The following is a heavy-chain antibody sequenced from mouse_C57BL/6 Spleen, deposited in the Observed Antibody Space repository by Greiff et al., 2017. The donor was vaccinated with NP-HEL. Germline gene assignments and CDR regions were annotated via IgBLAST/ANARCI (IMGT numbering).Heavy chain of an antibody. CDR1: GYAFSSYW. J-gene: IGHJ3*01. Sequence: QVQLQPSGAELVKPGASVKISCKASGYAFSSYWMNWVKPRPGKGLEWIGQISPGDGDTNYNGKFKGKATLTADKSSSTAYMQLSSRTSEDSAVYCCAREGEHYDGYDEFAYWGKGTLVTVSA. D-gene: IGHD2-2*01. CDR2: ISPGDGDT. CDR3: AREGEHYDGYDEFAY. V-gene: IGHV1-80*01.